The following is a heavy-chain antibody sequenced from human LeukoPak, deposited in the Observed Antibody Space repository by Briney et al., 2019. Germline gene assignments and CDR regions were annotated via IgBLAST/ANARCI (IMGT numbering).Heavy chain of an antibody. Sequence: SVKVSCKASGGTFSSYAISWVRQAPGQGLEWMGGIIPIFGTANYAQKFQGRVTITADESASTAYMELSSLRSEDTAVYYCAKSGYNRFDYWGQGTRVTVSS. CDR2: IIPIFGTA. J-gene: IGHJ4*02. V-gene: IGHV1-69*13. D-gene: IGHD5-24*01. CDR1: GGTFSSYA. CDR3: AKSGYNRFDY.